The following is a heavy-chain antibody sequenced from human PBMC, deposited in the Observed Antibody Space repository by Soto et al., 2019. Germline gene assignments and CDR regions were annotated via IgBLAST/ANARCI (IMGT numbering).Heavy chain of an antibody. CDR1: GVSISSGGYS. V-gene: IGHV4-30-2*01. J-gene: IGHJ4*02. D-gene: IGHD2-15*01. Sequence: QLQLQESGSGLVKPSQTLSLTCSVSGVSISSGGYSWSWIRQPPGKGLEWIGYIYHIGSTYYNPSLQNRITISVDRSKNQFSLKLSSVTAADTAVYYCARGQVVAAQHWGQGTLVTVSS. CDR3: ARGQVVAAQH. CDR2: IYHIGST.